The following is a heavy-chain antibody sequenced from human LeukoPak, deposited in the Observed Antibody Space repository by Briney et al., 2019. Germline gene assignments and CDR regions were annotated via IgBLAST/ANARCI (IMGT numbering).Heavy chain of an antibody. CDR3: ARGPSTSGYCSSTSCYGRYGMDV. Sequence: SETLSLTCAVSGGSISSGGYSWSWIRQPPGKGLEWIGYIYHSGSTYHNPSLKSRVTISVDRSKNQFSLKLSSVTAADTAVYYCARGPSTSGYCSSTSCYGRYGMDVWGQGTTVTVSS. CDR2: IYHSGST. CDR1: GGSISSGGYS. V-gene: IGHV4-30-2*01. J-gene: IGHJ6*02. D-gene: IGHD2-2*01.